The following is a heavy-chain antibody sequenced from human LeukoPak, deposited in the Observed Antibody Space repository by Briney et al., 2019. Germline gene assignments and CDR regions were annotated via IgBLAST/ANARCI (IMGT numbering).Heavy chain of an antibody. Sequence: SETLSLTCAVSGGSISSSNWWSWVRQPPGKGLEWIGEIYHSGSTYYNPSLKSRVTISVDRSKNQFSLKLSSVTAADTAVYYCARAASEYYYYYMDVWGKGTTVTVSS. CDR2: IYHSGST. V-gene: IGHV4-4*02. CDR3: ARAASEYYYYYMDV. CDR1: GGSISSSNW. J-gene: IGHJ6*03.